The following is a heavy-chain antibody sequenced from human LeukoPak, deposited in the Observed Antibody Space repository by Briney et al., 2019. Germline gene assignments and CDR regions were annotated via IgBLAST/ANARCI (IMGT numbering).Heavy chain of an antibody. D-gene: IGHD6-13*01. CDR1: GYTFTNYG. CDR3: GRDKSTSWYYFDN. Sequence: ASVKVSCKASGYTFTNYGISRVRQAPGQGLEWMGWISPYNGNTNYVQKFQGRVTMTTDTSTSTAYMELRSLRSDDTAVYYCGRDKSTSWYYFDNWGQGTLVTVSS. CDR2: ISPYNGNT. V-gene: IGHV1-18*04. J-gene: IGHJ4*02.